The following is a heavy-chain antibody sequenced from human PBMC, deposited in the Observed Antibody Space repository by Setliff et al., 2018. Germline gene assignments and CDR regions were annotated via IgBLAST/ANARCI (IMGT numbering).Heavy chain of an antibody. CDR3: AGGRPLVRKYYYYMDV. D-gene: IGHD3-10*01. V-gene: IGHV1-69*13. J-gene: IGHJ6*03. Sequence: GASVKVSCKASGGTFSSYVISWVREAPGQGLEWMGGIIPMFGTNYAQKFQGRVTITADESASTAYMELSSLGSEDTAVYYCAGGRPLVRKYYYYMDVWGKGTTVTVSS. CDR2: IIPMFGT. CDR1: GGTFSSYV.